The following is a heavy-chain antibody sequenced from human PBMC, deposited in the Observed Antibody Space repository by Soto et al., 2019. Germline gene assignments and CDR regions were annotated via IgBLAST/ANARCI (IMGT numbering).Heavy chain of an antibody. CDR2: INHSGST. D-gene: IGHD3-9*01. V-gene: IGHV4-34*01. CDR3: AGYDILTGYQFDY. J-gene: IGHJ4*02. CDR1: GGSFSGYY. Sequence: SETLSLTCAVYGGSFSGYYWSWIRQPPGKGLEWIGEINHSGSTSYNPSLKSRVTISVDTSKNQFSLKLSSVTAADTAVYYCAGYDILTGYQFDYWGQGTLVTVSS.